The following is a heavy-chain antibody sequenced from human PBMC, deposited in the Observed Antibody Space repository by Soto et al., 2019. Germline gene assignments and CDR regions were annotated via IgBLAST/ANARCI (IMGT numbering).Heavy chain of an antibody. D-gene: IGHD4-4*01. CDR2: INPNSGGT. CDR1: GYTFTGYY. CDR3: ARSEMFYSNSRGGYYYYGMDV. Sequence: GASVKVSCKASGYTFTGYYMHWVRQAPGQGLEWMGWINPNSGGTNYAQKFQGWVTMTRDTSISTAYIELSRLRSDDTAVYYCARSEMFYSNSRGGYYYYGMDVWGQGTTVTVSS. J-gene: IGHJ6*02. V-gene: IGHV1-2*04.